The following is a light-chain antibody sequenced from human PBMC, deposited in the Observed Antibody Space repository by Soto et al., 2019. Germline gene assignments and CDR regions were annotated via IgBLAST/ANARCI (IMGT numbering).Light chain of an antibody. J-gene: IGLJ1*01. CDR3: QVWDNDSDHHV. CDR2: DDS. Sequence: SYELTQPPSVSVAPGQTARITCGGDNLGSKSVHWYQQKPGQAPVLVVYDDSDRPSGIPERFSGSNSGNTATLTISRVAAGDEADHYCQVWDNDSDHHVFGTGTKVTVL. V-gene: IGLV3-21*02. CDR1: NLGSKS.